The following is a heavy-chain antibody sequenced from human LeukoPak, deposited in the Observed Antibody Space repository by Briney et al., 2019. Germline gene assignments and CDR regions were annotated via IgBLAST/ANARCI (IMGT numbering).Heavy chain of an antibody. J-gene: IGHJ4*02. CDR1: GFTFSSYE. CDR2: ISSSSSYI. V-gene: IGHV3-21*01. CDR3: ARPRPYGGSYLDY. Sequence: GGSLRLSCAASGFTFSSYEMNWVRQAPGKGLEWVSSISSSSSYIYYADSVKGRFTISRDNAKNSLYLQMNSLRAEDTAVYYCARPRPYGGSYLDYWGQGTLVTVSS. D-gene: IGHD1-26*01.